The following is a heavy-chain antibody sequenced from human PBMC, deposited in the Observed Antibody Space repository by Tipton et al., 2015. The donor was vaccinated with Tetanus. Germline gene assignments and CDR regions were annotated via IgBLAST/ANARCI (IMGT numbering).Heavy chain of an antibody. Sequence: QLVQSGAEVGKPGESLKISCQGSGYNFSHYSIGWVRQMPGRGLEWMGIVDPRDSQATYGPSFQGQVTISAARSINVAYLQWGSLKASDTGLYYCARRRSAVLSGGYHWYFDLWGRGTLVGVSS. CDR1: GYNFSHYS. D-gene: IGHD2-15*01. CDR2: VDPRDSQA. CDR3: ARRRSAVLSGGYHWYFDL. V-gene: IGHV5-51*01. J-gene: IGHJ2*01.